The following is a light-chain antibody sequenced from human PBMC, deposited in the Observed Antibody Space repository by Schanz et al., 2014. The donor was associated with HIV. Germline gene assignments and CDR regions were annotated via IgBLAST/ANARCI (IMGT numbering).Light chain of an antibody. CDR3: QQYSDWPPST. CDR2: GAS. J-gene: IGKJ2*01. CDR1: QSVSSSY. Sequence: EIVLTQSPGTLSLSPGERATLSCRASQSVSSSYLAWYQQKPGQAPRLLIYGASSRATGIPDRFSGSGSGTDFTLTISRLEPEDFALYYCQQYSDWPPSTFGQGTKVEIK. V-gene: IGKV3-20*01.